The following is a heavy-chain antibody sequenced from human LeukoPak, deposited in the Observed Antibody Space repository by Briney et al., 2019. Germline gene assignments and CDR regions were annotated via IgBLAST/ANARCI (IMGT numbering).Heavy chain of an antibody. J-gene: IGHJ5*02. CDR2: IHHSGST. D-gene: IGHD5-18*01. CDR3: ASASGYRYGWNWFDP. CDR1: GYSISSGYY. V-gene: IGHV4-38-2*01. Sequence: SDTLSLTCAVSGYSISSGYYWGWIRQPPGMGLEWLGSIHHSGSTYYNASLKSRVTISVDTSKNQFSLKLNSVTAADTAVYYCASASGYRYGWNWFDPWGQGTLVTVSS.